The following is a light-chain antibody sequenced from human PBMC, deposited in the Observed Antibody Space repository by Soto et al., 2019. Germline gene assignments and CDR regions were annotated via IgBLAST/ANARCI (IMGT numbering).Light chain of an antibody. CDR1: SSDVGGYNY. CDR2: DVS. V-gene: IGLV2-11*01. J-gene: IGLJ1*01. Sequence: QSALTQPRSVSGSPGQSVAISYTGTSSDVGGYNYVSWYQQHPGKAPKVMIYDVSKRPSGVPDRFSGSKSGNTASLTTSWLQAEDEADYYCCSYAGSPYGFGTGTKVTVL. CDR3: CSYAGSPYG.